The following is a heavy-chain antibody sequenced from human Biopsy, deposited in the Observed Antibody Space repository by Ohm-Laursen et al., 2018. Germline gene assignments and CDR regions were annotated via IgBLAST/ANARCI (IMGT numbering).Heavy chain of an antibody. CDR2: IYYSWTT. V-gene: IGHV4-39*01. Sequence: SDTLSLTCTVSGGSIRSPDHRWNWVRRGPGKGLEWIGNIYYSWTTFYNPSLSRRVTMDLDTSSNQFSLKLKSVTSADTAVYFCARAYFYGLGTSNYFFDSWGQGALVTVSS. CDR3: ARAYFYGLGTSNYFFDS. CDR1: GGSIRSPDHR. D-gene: IGHD3-10*01. J-gene: IGHJ4*02.